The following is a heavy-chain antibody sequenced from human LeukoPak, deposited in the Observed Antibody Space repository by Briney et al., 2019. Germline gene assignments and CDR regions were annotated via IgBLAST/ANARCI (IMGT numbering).Heavy chain of an antibody. J-gene: IGHJ4*02. CDR1: GYTFTNYG. CDR2: ISAYNGYT. V-gene: IGHV1-18*01. CDR3: ARDGYNDY. Sequence: ASVKVSCKASGYTFTNYGVSWVRQAPGQGLEWMGWISAYNGYTNYALKFQFRVIMTTDASTSTAYMELRSLTSDDTAVYYCARDGYNDYWGQGTLVTVSS. D-gene: IGHD5-24*01.